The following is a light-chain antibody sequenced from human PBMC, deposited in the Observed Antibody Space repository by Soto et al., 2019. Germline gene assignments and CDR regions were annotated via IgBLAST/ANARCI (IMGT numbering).Light chain of an antibody. CDR2: DVS. Sequence: QSALTQPASVSASPGQSITISCAGTSSDVGGYTYVSWYQQHPGKAPQLMIYDVSNRPSGVSNRFSGSKSGNTASLTISGLQAEDEADYYCTSYTSSSTPYVFGGGTKVTVL. J-gene: IGLJ1*01. CDR1: SSDVGGYTY. V-gene: IGLV2-14*01. CDR3: TSYTSSSTPYV.